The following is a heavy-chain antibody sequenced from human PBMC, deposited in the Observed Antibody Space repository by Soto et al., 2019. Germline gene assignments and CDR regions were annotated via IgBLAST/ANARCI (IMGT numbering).Heavy chain of an antibody. D-gene: IGHD1-26*01. J-gene: IGHJ4*02. CDR2: TYPSDSDS. V-gene: IGHV5-51*01. Sequence: VESVTISCKVSAYNFAGYWIAWARQMPGKGLHLMGITYPSDSDSRYRPSFQGEVSISADKSISSAYLQWSSLRASDTAMHDCARGGASPRTFDYWGQGTPVTVSS. CDR1: AYNFAGYW. CDR3: ARGGASPRTFDY.